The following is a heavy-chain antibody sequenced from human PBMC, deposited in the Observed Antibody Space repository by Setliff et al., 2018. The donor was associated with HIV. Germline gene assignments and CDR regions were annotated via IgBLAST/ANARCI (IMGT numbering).Heavy chain of an antibody. CDR1: GFTFSGYG. J-gene: IGHJ6*02. V-gene: IGHV3-23*01. D-gene: IGHD3-10*01. CDR3: ARGGDRGPYYYYGMDV. Sequence: GGSLRLSCAVSGFTFSGYGMSWVRQASGKGLEWVSGISAGGGGTNYADSVKGRFTISRDNAKNTLYLQMNSLRGEDTAVYYCARGGDRGPYYYYGMDVWGQGTTVTVSS. CDR2: ISAGGGGT.